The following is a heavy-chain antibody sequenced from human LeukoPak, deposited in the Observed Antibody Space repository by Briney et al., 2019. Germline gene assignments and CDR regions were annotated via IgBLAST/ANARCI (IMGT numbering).Heavy chain of an antibody. CDR2: VCYSGTS. CDR3: ARHESSGWYYLFRY. CDR1: GGSISLSSYY. J-gene: IGHJ4*02. V-gene: IGHV4-39*01. D-gene: IGHD3-22*01. Sequence: PSETLSLTCNVSGGSISLSSYYWGWIRQPPGKGLQWIGSVCYSGTSYYNLSLKSRVTISVDTSKNQFSLRLTSVTAADTAVYYCARHESSGWYYLFRYWGQGTLVTVSS.